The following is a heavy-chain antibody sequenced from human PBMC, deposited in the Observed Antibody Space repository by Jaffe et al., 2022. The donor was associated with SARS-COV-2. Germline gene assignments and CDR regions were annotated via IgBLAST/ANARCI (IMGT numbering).Heavy chain of an antibody. CDR3: ARDRSSYYYGSGSPIYLFDP. J-gene: IGHJ5*02. CDR1: GFTFSSYA. CDR2: ISYDGSNK. D-gene: IGHD3-10*01. Sequence: QVQLVESGGGVVQPGRSLRLSCAASGFTFSSYAMHWVRQAPGKGLEWVAVISYDGSNKYYADSVKGRFTISRDNSKNTLYLQMNSLRAEDTAVYYCARDRSSYYYGSGSPIYLFDPWGQGTLVTVSS. V-gene: IGHV3-30*04.